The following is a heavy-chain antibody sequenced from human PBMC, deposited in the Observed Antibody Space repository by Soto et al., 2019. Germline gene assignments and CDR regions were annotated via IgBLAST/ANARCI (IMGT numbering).Heavy chain of an antibody. V-gene: IGHV3-30-3*01. Sequence: QGQLVESGGGGSRPGGSLGLPVEALGLPFSNFPMNWVRQPPGKGREWVAVITHDGTNRYNADSVRGRFTISRDNSKNTLFLQMNSLRPEDTAVYYCARMDSGFQVPYPAYYGLDVWGQGTTVTVSS. D-gene: IGHD5-12*01. CDR3: ARMDSGFQVPYPAYYGLDV. CDR1: GLPFSNFP. J-gene: IGHJ6*02. CDR2: ITHDGTNR.